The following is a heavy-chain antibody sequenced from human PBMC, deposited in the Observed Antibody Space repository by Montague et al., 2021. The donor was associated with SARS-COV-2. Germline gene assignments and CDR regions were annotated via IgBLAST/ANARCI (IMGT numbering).Heavy chain of an antibody. J-gene: IGHJ3*02. D-gene: IGHD6-19*01. V-gene: IGHV4-39*01. CDR2: IYYSGST. Sequence: SETLSLTCTVSGGYISSSSYYWGWIRQPPGKGLEWIGSIYYSGSTYYNPSLKSRVTISVDTSKNQFSLKLSSVTAADTAVYYCARLIYSSGWSENDAFDIWGQGTMVTVSS. CDR1: GGYISSSSYY. CDR3: ARLIYSSGWSENDAFDI.